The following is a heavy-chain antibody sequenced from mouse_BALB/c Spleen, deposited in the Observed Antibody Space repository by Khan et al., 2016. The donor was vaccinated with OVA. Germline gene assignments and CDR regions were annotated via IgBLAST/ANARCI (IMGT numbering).Heavy chain of an antibody. V-gene: IGHV3-2*02. CDR2: ISYSGNT. Sequence: EVQLQESGPGLVKPSQSLSLTCTVTGYSITSDYAWNWIRQFPGNKMEWLGYISYSGNTHYNPSLKSRISVTRDTSKNQFFLQLNSVTTEDTATYYCARLFGGDFDYWGQGPTLTVSS. CDR1: GYSITSDYA. CDR3: ARLFGGDFDY. J-gene: IGHJ2*01.